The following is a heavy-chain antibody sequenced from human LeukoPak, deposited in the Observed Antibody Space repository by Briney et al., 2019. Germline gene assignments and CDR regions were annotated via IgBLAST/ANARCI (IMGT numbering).Heavy chain of an antibody. CDR2: IYHSGST. J-gene: IGHJ6*02. V-gene: IGHV4-4*02. CDR3: ARYCSGGSYYYGMDV. CDR1: GGSISSSNW. Sequence: SGTLSLTCAVSGGSISSSNWWSWVRQSPGKGLEWIGEIYHSGSTNYNPSLKSRVTISVDKSKNQFSLKLSSVTAADTAVYYCARYCSGGSYYYGMDVWGQGTTVTVSS. D-gene: IGHD2-15*01.